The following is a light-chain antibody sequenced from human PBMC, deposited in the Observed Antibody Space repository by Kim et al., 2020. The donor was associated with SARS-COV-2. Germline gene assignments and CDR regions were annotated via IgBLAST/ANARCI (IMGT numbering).Light chain of an antibody. Sequence: NFMLTQPHSVSESPGKTVTIPCTRSSGRIASNYVQWYQQRPGSAPTTVIYEHNHRPAGVPDRFSGSIDSSSNSASLTISGLEPEDEADYYCQSFDDNNPVIFGGGTQLTVL. CDR3: QSFDDNNPVI. CDR2: EHN. V-gene: IGLV6-57*04. CDR1: SGRIASNY. J-gene: IGLJ2*01.